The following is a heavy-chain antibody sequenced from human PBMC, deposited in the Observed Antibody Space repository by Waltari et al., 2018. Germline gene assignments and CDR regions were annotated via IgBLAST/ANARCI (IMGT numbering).Heavy chain of an antibody. J-gene: IGHJ4*02. CDR1: GFLVEATY. CDR2: IYSGITT. Sequence: EVNLVESGGGLVQPGGSLSRSGTASGFLVEATYLTWVRQAPGKGLEWVSVIYSGITTYYADSAKDRFIISRDNSKNTLFLQMNSLRAEDTAVYYCARGHCTGGSCHSGDNFDLWGQGTLVTVSS. V-gene: IGHV3-53*03. D-gene: IGHD2-15*01. CDR3: ARGHCTGGSCHSGDNFDL.